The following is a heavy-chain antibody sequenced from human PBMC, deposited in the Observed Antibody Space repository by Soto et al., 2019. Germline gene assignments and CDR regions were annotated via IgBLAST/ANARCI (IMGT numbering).Heavy chain of an antibody. J-gene: IGHJ4*02. CDR3: AREGEGIPAHRY. CDR1: GDTFTTYT. D-gene: IGHD3-16*01. V-gene: IGHV1-69*06. Sequence: QVQLVQSGAEVKKPGSSVKVSCKASGDTFTTYTINWVRQAPGQGLEWMGGIVPILGAGNYAQKFQGRVTITADRSTTTAYLDLSRLRSDDTAVYYCAREGEGIPAHRYWGQGTLVTVSS. CDR2: IVPILGAG.